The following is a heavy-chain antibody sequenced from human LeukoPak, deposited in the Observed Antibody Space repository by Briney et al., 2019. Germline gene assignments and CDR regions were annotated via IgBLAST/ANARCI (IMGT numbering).Heavy chain of an antibody. D-gene: IGHD1-7*01. V-gene: IGHV5-51*01. J-gene: IGHJ3*02. CDR3: ASLYWNSYAFDI. CDR1: GYSFATYW. CDR2: IYPGDSDT. Sequence: GESLKISCKGSGYSFATYWIAWVRQMPGKGLEWMGIIYPGDSDTRYSPSFQGQVTISADKSISTAYLQWSSLKASDTAMYCCASLYWNSYAFDIWGQGTMVTVSS.